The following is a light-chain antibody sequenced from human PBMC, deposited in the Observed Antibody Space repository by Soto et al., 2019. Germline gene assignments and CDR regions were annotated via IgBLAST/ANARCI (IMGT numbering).Light chain of an antibody. V-gene: IGKV3-20*01. Sequence: VMRQSRATLSVSPGERATLSCRASQSVYSSLAWYQQKPGLAPRLLIYGASSRATGIPDRFSGSGSGTDFTLTISRLEPEDFAVYYCQQFGSSLPITFGQGTRLEIK. CDR2: GAS. CDR3: QQFGSSLPIT. J-gene: IGKJ5*01. CDR1: QSVYSS.